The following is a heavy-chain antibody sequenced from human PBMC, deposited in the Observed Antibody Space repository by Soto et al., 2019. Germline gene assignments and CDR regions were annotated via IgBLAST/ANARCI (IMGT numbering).Heavy chain of an antibody. Sequence: QVQLVQSGAEVKKPGSSVKVSCKASGGTVSSYAIIWVRQAPGQGLEWMGGIIPIFGTTNYAQKFQGRVTITADESTGTAYMELSRLRSDDTAVYYCARAPPPYYDILTGYLDYWGQGTLVTVSS. D-gene: IGHD3-9*01. CDR1: GGTVSSYA. J-gene: IGHJ4*02. CDR3: ARAPPPYYDILTGYLDY. V-gene: IGHV1-69*01. CDR2: IIPIFGTT.